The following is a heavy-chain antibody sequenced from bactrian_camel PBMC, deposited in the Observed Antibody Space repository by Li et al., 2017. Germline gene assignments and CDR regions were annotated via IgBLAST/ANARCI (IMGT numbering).Heavy chain of an antibody. CDR3: AKVWGRAYYSGSYGNTETFAY. Sequence: VQLVESGGGSVQAGETLRLSCTASGVTFDGSDMAWYRQAPGKGLEWVSTINRAGGHTYYADAVKGRFTISRDNARSTAYLQMNSLKPEDTAMYYCAKVWGRAYYSGSYGNTETFAYWGQGTQVTVS. D-gene: IGHD2*01. V-gene: IGHV3S40*01. CDR2: INRAGGHT. CDR1: GVTFDGSD. J-gene: IGHJ4*01.